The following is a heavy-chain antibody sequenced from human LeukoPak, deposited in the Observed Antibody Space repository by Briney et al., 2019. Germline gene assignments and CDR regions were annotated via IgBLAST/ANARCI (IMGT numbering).Heavy chain of an antibody. V-gene: IGHV4-34*01. J-gene: IGHJ6*03. CDR1: GGSFSGYY. Sequence: SETLSLTCAVYGGSFSGYYWSWIRQPPGKGLEWIGEINHSGSTNYNPSLKSRVTISVDTSKNQFSLKLSSVTAADTAVYYCASRVIAVAGKVTLYYYYYYMDVWGKGTTVTVSS. D-gene: IGHD6-19*01. CDR3: ASRVIAVAGKVTLYYYYYYMDV. CDR2: INHSGST.